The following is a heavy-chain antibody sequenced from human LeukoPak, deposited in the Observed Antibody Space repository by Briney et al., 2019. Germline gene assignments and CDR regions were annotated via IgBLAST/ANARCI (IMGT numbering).Heavy chain of an antibody. Sequence: GGSLRLSCAASGFTFSSYSMNWVRQAPGKGLEWVSSISSSSSYIYYADSVKGRFTISRDNAKNSLYLQMNRLRAEDTAVYYCAIETNFLAEYSSSSPPGGYYYYMDVWGKGTTVTVSS. V-gene: IGHV3-21*01. J-gene: IGHJ6*03. CDR1: GFTFSSYS. D-gene: IGHD6-6*01. CDR2: ISSSSSYI. CDR3: AIETNFLAEYSSSSPPGGYYYYMDV.